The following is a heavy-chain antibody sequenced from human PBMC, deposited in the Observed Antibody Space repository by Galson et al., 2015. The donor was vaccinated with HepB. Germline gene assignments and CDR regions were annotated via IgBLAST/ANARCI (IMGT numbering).Heavy chain of an antibody. CDR3: AAGQRYSNN. CDR1: GFTLSTSV. J-gene: IGHJ4*02. V-gene: IGHV1-58*02. D-gene: IGHD6-13*01. Sequence: SVKVSCKASGFTLSTSVMQWVRQARGHRLEWIGWIVVGSGNTNYAQKFQERVSITSDMSTNTAYMELSSLTSADTAVYYCAAGQRYSNNWGQGTLVTVSS. CDR2: IVVGSGNT.